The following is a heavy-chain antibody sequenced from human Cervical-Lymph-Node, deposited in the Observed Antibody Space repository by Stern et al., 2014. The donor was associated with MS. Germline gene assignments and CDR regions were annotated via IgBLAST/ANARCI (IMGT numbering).Heavy chain of an antibody. CDR2: ISYDGSNK. V-gene: IGHV3-30*18. Sequence: VQLVESGGGVVQPGRSLRLSCAASGFTFRSYGMHWVRQAPGKGLEWVAVISYDGSNKYYADSVKGRFTISRDNSKNTLYLQMNSLRAEDTAVYYCAKGDSSGWYYAPFDYWGQGTLVTVSS. CDR3: AKGDSSGWYYAPFDY. CDR1: GFTFRSYG. D-gene: IGHD6-19*01. J-gene: IGHJ4*02.